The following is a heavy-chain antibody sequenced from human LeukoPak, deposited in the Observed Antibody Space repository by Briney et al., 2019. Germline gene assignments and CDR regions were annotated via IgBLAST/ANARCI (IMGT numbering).Heavy chain of an antibody. CDR2: ISASGSPI. CDR1: GFMFSSYS. Sequence: GGSLRLSCVASGFMFSSYSVTWVRQTPEKGLAWVSIISASGSPIFYADSVEGRFTISRDNSKNTAYLQMNSLRAEDTAVYFCAKGATRATRYFDLWGRGTLVTVSS. J-gene: IGHJ2*01. CDR3: AKGATRATRYFDL. V-gene: IGHV3-23*01. D-gene: IGHD1-26*01.